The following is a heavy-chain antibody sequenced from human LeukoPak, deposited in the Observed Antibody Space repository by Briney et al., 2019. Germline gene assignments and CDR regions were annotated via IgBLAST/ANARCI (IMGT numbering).Heavy chain of an antibody. Sequence: GGSLRLSCTASGFTFGDYAMSWDRQAPGKGLEWVGFIRSKVYGGTTEYAASVKGRFTISRDDSKSIAYLQMNSLKTEDTAVYYCTRDRGARVVGSTNDYWGQGTLVTVSS. CDR3: TRDRGARVVGSTNDY. D-gene: IGHD2-15*01. CDR1: GFTFGDYA. CDR2: IRSKVYGGTT. V-gene: IGHV3-49*04. J-gene: IGHJ4*02.